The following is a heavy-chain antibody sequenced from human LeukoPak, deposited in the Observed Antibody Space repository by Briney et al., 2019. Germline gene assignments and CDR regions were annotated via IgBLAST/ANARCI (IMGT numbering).Heavy chain of an antibody. J-gene: IGHJ4*02. Sequence: GGSLRLSCAASGFTFSNYWMHWVRQAPGKGLEWVANIKEDGSERYYVDSVKGRFSISRDNAKNSLFLQMNNLRVEDTAVYYCARALSTWGQGTLVTVSS. V-gene: IGHV3-7*03. CDR2: IKEDGSER. CDR1: GFTFSNYW. D-gene: IGHD2/OR15-2a*01. CDR3: ARALST.